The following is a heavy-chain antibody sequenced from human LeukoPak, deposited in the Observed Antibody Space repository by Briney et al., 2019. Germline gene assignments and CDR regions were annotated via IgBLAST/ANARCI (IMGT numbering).Heavy chain of an antibody. D-gene: IGHD5-12*01. CDR2: IYYSGST. V-gene: IGHV4-59*01. Sequence: PSETLSLTCTVSGGSISSYYWSWIRQPPGKGLEWIGFIYYSGSTNYNPSLKSRVTISVDTSKNQFSLKLSSVTAADTAVYYCARGDDSGYDEGGFDHWGQGTLVTVSS. CDR3: ARGDDSGYDEGGFDH. CDR1: GGSISSYY. J-gene: IGHJ4*02.